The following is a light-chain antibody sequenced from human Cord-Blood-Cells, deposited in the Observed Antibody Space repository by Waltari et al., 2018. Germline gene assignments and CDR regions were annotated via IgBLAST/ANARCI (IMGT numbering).Light chain of an antibody. V-gene: IGKV3-20*01. CDR1: QSVSSSY. J-gene: IGKJ4*01. Sequence: EIVLTQSPGTLSLSPGARATLSCRASQSVSSSYLAWYHQTPGHAPRLLIYGASSRATGIPDRFSGNGSGTDFTLTISRLEPEDFAVYYCQQYGSSFGGGTKVEIK. CDR3: QQYGSS. CDR2: GAS.